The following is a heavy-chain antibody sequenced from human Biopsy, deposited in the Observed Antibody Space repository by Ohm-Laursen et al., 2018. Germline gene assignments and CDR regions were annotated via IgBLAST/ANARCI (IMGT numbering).Heavy chain of an antibody. Sequence: TLSLTCIVPGGSIGSFFWSWIRQPPGKGLEWIGYIYYSGSTNYNPSLRSRVTISVDRSKNQFSLELSSVTAADTAVYYCARVGAGAPSIDYFDYWGQGALVTVSS. CDR1: GGSIGSFF. J-gene: IGHJ4*02. CDR2: IYYSGST. CDR3: ARVGAGAPSIDYFDY. V-gene: IGHV4-59*01. D-gene: IGHD1-26*01.